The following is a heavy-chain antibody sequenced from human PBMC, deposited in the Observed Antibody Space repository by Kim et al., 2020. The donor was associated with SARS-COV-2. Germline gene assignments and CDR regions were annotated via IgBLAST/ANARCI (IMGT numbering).Heavy chain of an antibody. V-gene: IGHV3-33*06. CDR3: AKDRGSGTYIYGMDV. Sequence: GGSLRLSCAASGFTFSSYGMHWVRQAPGKGLEWVAVIWYDGSKKYYADSVKGRFTISRDNSKNTVCLQMNSLRAEDTALYYCAKDRGSGTYIYGMDVWGQGTTGTVS. J-gene: IGHJ6*02. CDR2: IWYDGSKK. CDR1: GFTFSSYG. D-gene: IGHD1-26*01.